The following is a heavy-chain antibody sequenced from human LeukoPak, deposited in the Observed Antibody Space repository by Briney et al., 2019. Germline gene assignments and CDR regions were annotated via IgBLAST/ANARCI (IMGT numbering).Heavy chain of an antibody. CDR1: GYTLTELS. Sequence: ASVKVSCEVSGYTLTELSMHWVRQAPGKGLEWMGGFDPEDGETIYAQKFQGRVTMTEDTSTDTAYMELSSLRSEDTAVYYCATDIRYSSGWYARDYWGQGTLVTVSS. CDR3: ATDIRYSSGWYARDY. J-gene: IGHJ4*02. D-gene: IGHD6-19*01. V-gene: IGHV1-24*01. CDR2: FDPEDGET.